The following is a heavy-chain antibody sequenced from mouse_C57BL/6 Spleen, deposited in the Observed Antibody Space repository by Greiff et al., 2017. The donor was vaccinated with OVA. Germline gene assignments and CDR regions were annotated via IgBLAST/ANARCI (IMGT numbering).Heavy chain of an antibody. V-gene: IGHV1-18*01. D-gene: IGHD2-2*01. CDR2: LYPNNGAT. CDR1: GYTFTDYN. Sequence: EVQLQQSGPELVKPGASVKIPCKASGYTFTDYNMDWVKQSPGKSLEWIGDLYPNNGATIYNHKFKGKATLTVDKSSSTAYMQLCILTSEVTAVYYCARIDDGYDAACFAYWGQGTLVTVSA. J-gene: IGHJ3*01. CDR3: ARIDDGYDAACFAY.